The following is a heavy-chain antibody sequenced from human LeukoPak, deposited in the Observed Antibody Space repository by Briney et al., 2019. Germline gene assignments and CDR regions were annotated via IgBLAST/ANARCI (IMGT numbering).Heavy chain of an antibody. Sequence: ASVKVSCKASGYTFTSYDINWVRQATGQGLEWMGWMNPNSGNTGYAQKFQGRVTMTRDTSISTAYMELSRLRSDDTAVYYCARDGGRIAAAGNWFDPWGQGTLVTVSS. CDR2: MNPNSGNT. D-gene: IGHD6-13*01. V-gene: IGHV1-8*01. CDR3: ARDGGRIAAAGNWFDP. CDR1: GYTFTSYD. J-gene: IGHJ5*02.